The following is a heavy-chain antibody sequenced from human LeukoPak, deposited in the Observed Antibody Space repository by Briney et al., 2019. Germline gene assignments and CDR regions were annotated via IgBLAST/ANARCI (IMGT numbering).Heavy chain of an antibody. J-gene: IGHJ5*02. CDR3: ARGSWRAKVVVVPAAIRGVWFDP. CDR1: GGSFSGYY. V-gene: IGHV4-34*01. CDR2: INHSGST. D-gene: IGHD2-2*02. Sequence: PSETLCLTCAVYGGSFSGYYWSWIRQPPGKGLEWIGEINHSGSTNYNPSLKSRVTISVDTSKNQFSLKLSSVTAADTAVYYCARGSWRAKVVVVPAAIRGVWFDPWGQGTLVTVSS.